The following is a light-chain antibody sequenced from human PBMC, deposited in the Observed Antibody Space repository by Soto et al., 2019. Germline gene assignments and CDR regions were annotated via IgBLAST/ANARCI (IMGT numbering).Light chain of an antibody. Sequence: EFEMTPDPASLPVPPGARATLSCKASQIISNNLAWYQQKPGQAPRLLIYGASNRATGIPDRFSGSGSGTDFTLTISRLEPEDFAVYYCQQYDSSPLTFGGGTKVDIK. J-gene: IGKJ4*02. CDR3: QQYDSSPLT. CDR2: GAS. V-gene: IGKV3-20*01. CDR1: QIISNN.